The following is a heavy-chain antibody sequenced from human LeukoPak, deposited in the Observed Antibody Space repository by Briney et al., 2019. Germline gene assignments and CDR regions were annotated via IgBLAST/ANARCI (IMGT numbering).Heavy chain of an antibody. CDR2: IYYSGST. Sequence: SETLSLTCTVSGGSISSSSYYWGWIRQPPGKGLEWIGSIYYSGSTYYNPSLKSRVTISVDTSKNQFSLKLSSVTAADTAVYYCARDRRGYSLRWFDPWGQGTLVTVSS. V-gene: IGHV4-39*07. J-gene: IGHJ5*02. CDR3: ARDRRGYSLRWFDP. D-gene: IGHD5-18*01. CDR1: GGSISSSSYY.